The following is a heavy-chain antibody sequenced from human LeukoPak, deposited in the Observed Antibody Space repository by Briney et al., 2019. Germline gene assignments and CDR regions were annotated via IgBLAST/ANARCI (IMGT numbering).Heavy chain of an antibody. D-gene: IGHD3-9*01. J-gene: IGHJ4*02. V-gene: IGHV3-30*02. CDR1: GFTFSSYG. Sequence: GGSLRLSCAASGFTFSSYGMHWVRQAPGKGLEWVAFIRYDGSNKYYADSVKGRFTISRDNSKNTLYLQMNSLRAEDTAVYYCAKATYYDILTANTLGRAYFDYWGQGTLVTVSS. CDR3: AKATYYDILTANTLGRAYFDY. CDR2: IRYDGSNK.